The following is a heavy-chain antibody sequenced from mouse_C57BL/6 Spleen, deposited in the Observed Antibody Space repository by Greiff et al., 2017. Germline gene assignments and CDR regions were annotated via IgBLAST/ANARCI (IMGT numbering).Heavy chain of an antibody. CDR2: IWSDGST. D-gene: IGHD2-5*01. V-gene: IGHV2-6-1*01. CDR3: ARQGGWTYDRNPGAMDY. J-gene: IGHJ4*01. Sequence: QVQLKESGPGLVAPSQSLSITCTVSGFSLTSYGVHWVRQPTGKGLEWLVVIWSDGSTTYNSDLKSRLSISKDNSKSQVFLKMNRLQTDDTAMYCCARQGGWTYDRNPGAMDYGGQGTSVSVVS. CDR1: GFSLTSYG.